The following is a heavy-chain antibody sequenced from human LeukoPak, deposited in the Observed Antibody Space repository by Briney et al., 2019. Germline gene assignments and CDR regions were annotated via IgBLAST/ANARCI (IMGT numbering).Heavy chain of an antibody. V-gene: IGHV4-59*08. CDR2: IYYSGST. CDR3: ARHGGSSGSYGY. CDR1: GGSFSGYY. Sequence: SETLSLTCAVYGGSFSGYYWSWIRQPPGKGLEWIGYIYYSGSTNYNPSLKSRVTISVDTSKNQFSLKLSSVTAADTAVYYCARHGGSSGSYGYWGQGTLVTVSS. J-gene: IGHJ4*02. D-gene: IGHD6-19*01.